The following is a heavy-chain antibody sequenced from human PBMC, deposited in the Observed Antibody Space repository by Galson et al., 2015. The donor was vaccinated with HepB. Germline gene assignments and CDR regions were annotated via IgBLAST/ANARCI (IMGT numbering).Heavy chain of an antibody. V-gene: IGHV3-66*03. CDR1: GFTVSSNY. CDR3: ARDPDDTNGYYMSFEY. D-gene: IGHD3-22*01. Sequence: SLRLSCAASGFTVSSNYMSWVRQAPGKGLEWVSAISGSGSTTYYADSVRGRFTISRDISKNTLYLQMNSLRAEDTAVYDCARDPDDTNGYYMSFEYWGQGPLVTVSS. CDR2: ISGSGSTT. J-gene: IGHJ4*02.